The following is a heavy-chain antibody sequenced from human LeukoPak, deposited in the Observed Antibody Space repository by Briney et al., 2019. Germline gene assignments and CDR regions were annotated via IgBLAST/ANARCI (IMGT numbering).Heavy chain of an antibody. Sequence: ASVKVSCKASGYIFSSYAINWVRQAPGQGLEWMGWINTDTGNPTYAQGFTGRFVFSLDTSVSTAYLQISSLKAEDTAVYYCARDSGSSWFGYYYYGMDVWGQGTTVTVSS. CDR2: INTDTGNP. J-gene: IGHJ6*02. V-gene: IGHV7-4-1*02. CDR1: GYIFSSYA. D-gene: IGHD6-13*01. CDR3: ARDSGSSWFGYYYYGMDV.